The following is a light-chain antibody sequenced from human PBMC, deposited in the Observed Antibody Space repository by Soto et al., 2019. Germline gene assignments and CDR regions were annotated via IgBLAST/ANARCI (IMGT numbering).Light chain of an antibody. V-gene: IGKV1-5*03. Sequence: DIQITQSPSSLSASVGDRVTITCRASQSISSYLNRDQQKPGKAPKLLIYKASSLESGVPSRFSGSGSGTEFTLTISSLQPDDFATYYCQQYNSYSWTFGHGTKVDIK. CDR2: KAS. CDR3: QQYNSYSWT. CDR1: QSISSY. J-gene: IGKJ1*01.